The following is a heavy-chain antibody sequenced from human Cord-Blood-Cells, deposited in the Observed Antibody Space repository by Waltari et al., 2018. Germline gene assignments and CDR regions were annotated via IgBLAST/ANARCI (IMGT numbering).Heavy chain of an antibody. CDR2: IIPIFGTA. J-gene: IGHJ5*02. CDR1: ECTFSGHP. D-gene: IGHD6-6*01. Sequence: QVQLVQSGAAVKKPGSSGKVSCRASECTFSGHPPRWVRQPPGQGLEWMGGIIPIFGTANYAQKLQGRVTITADESTSTAYMELSSLRSEDTAMYYCARDAPYSSSSGWFDPWGQGTLVTVSS. CDR3: ARDAPYSSSSGWFDP. V-gene: IGHV1-69*01.